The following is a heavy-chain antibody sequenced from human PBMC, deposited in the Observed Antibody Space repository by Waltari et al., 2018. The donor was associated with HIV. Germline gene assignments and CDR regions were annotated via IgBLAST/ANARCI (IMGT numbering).Heavy chain of an antibody. CDR3: ARVTPGYTVNSFDY. CDR2: IYHSAST. D-gene: IGHD4-17*01. Sequence: VQLQESGPGLVKPSGTLSLTCAASGGSISSSNWWSWVRPPPGQGRQWIGEIYHSASTNYNPSLKSRVTISVDKSKKQFSLKLISVTAADTAVYYCARVTPGYTVNSFDYWGQGTLVTVSS. V-gene: IGHV4-4*02. CDR1: GGSISSSNW. J-gene: IGHJ4*02.